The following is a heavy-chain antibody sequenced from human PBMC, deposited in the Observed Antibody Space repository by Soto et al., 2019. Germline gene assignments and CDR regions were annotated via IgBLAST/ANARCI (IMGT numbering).Heavy chain of an antibody. CDR2: TYYRSIWQT. CDR1: GDSVSSNDAV. D-gene: IGHD6-6*01. J-gene: IGHJ5*02. CDR3: ARLVGNSWLDH. Sequence: QVQLQQSGPGLVKPSQTLSLTCAISGDSVSSNDAVWNWIRQSPSRGLEWLGRTYYRSIWQTEYAVSVKGRXTXNXXASKNQFSLPLNSVTPEDTAMYYCARLVGNSWLDHWGQGTLVTVSA. V-gene: IGHV6-1*01.